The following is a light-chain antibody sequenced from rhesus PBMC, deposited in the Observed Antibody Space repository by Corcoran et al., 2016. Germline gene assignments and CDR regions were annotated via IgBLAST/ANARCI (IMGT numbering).Light chain of an antibody. CDR2: GAS. CDR3: QQDYSWPLT. Sequence: DIVMTQSPATLSLSPGERGTLSCRTSQSVSSKLAWYQQKPGQAPKLLIFGASSRATCIPERFSGSGAGTEFTLSISSLEPEDVGIYYCQQDYSWPLTFGGGTKVELK. CDR1: QSVSSK. V-gene: IGKV3-42*01. J-gene: IGKJ4*01.